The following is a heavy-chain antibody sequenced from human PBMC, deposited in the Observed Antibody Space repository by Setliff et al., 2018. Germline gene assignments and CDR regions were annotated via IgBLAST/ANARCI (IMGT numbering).Heavy chain of an antibody. CDR3: AIPSSGNFYFDY. CDR2: IIPIFGTA. Sequence: SEKVSCKASGGTFSSYAITWVRQAPGQGLEWMGGIIPIFGTAKYAQKFQGRVTITADQSTRTAYMELSSLRSEDTAVYYCAIPSSGNFYFDYWGQGTLVTVSS. J-gene: IGHJ4*02. CDR1: GGTFSSYA. V-gene: IGHV1-69*13. D-gene: IGHD1-26*01.